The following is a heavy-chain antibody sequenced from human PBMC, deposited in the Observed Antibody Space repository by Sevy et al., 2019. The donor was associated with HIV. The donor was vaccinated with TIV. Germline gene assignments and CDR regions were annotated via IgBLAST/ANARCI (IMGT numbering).Heavy chain of an antibody. V-gene: IGHV3-48*01. Sequence: GGYLRLSCAASGFTFSSYSMNWVRQAPGKGLEWVSYISSSSSTIYYADSVKGRFTVSRDNAKNSLYLQMNSLRAEDTAVYYCARDATYYDFWSGYFNNAFDIWGQGTMVTVSS. CDR3: ARDATYYDFWSGYFNNAFDI. CDR1: GFTFSSYS. D-gene: IGHD3-3*01. J-gene: IGHJ3*02. CDR2: ISSSSSTI.